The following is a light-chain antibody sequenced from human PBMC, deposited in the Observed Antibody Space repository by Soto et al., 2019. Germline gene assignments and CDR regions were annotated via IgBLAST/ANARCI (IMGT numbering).Light chain of an antibody. CDR3: AAWDDSLSGFVV. CDR1: SSNIGRNY. Sequence: QLVLTQPPSASGTPGQRVTISCSGSSSNIGRNYVYWYQQFPGTAPKLLIYRNDQRPAGVPDRFSASKSGTSASLAISGLRSEDEADYHCAAWDDSLSGFVVFGGGTKVTVL. CDR2: RND. J-gene: IGLJ2*01. V-gene: IGLV1-47*01.